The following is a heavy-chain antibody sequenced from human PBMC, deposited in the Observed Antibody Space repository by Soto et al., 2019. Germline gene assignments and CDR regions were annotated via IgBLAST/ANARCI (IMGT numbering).Heavy chain of an antibody. D-gene: IGHD3-10*01. CDR1: SGSISSSNW. CDR3: ARDDYYGSGAFDI. J-gene: IGHJ3*02. CDR2: IYHSGST. Sequence: QVQLQESGPGLVKPSGTLSLTCAVSSGSISSSNWWSWVRQPPGKGLEWIGEIYHSGSTNYNPSLKSRVTISVDKSKSQCSLNLSSVTAADTAVYYCARDDYYGSGAFDIWGQGTMVTVSS. V-gene: IGHV4-4*02.